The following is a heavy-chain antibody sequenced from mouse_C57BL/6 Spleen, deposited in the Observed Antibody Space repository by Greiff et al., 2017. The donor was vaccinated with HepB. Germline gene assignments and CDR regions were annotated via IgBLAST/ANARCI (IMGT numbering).Heavy chain of an antibody. CDR1: GYTFTSYG. J-gene: IGHJ4*01. CDR3: ARSTVVANYAMDY. CDR2: IYPRSGNT. V-gene: IGHV1-81*01. D-gene: IGHD1-1*01. Sequence: QVQLKQSGAELARPGASVKLSCKASGYTFTSYGISWVKQRTGQGLEWIGEIYPRSGNTYYNEKFKGKATLTADKSSSTAYMELRSLTSEDSAVYFCARSTVVANYAMDYWGQGTSVTVSS.